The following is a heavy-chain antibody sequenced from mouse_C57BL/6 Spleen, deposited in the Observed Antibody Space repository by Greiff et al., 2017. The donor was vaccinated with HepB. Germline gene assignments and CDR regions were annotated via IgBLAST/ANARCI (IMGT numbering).Heavy chain of an antibody. CDR2: IDPENGDT. CDR1: GFNIKDDY. J-gene: IGHJ3*01. D-gene: IGHD1-1*01. CDR3: THHYYGSSYVGAY. V-gene: IGHV14-4*01. Sequence: VQLKESGAELVRPGASVKLSCTASGFNIKDDYMHWVKQRPEQGLEWIGWIDPENGDTEYASKFQGKATITADTSSNTAYLQLSSLTSEDTAVYYCTHHYYGSSYVGAYWGQGTLVTVSA.